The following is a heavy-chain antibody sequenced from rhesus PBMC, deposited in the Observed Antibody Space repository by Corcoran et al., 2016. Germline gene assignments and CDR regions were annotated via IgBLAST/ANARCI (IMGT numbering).Heavy chain of an antibody. Sequence: QVQLQESGPGLLKPSDTLSLTCAVSGGSLSGAYGGGWFRQPPGKGLGWIGGIDSSNGTTYYNPSLKSRVTISTDTSKNQFSLKLSSVTAADTAVYYCARGWVQLPCFDYWGQGVLVTVSS. CDR2: IDSSNGTT. CDR3: ARGWVQLPCFDY. J-gene: IGHJ4*01. CDR1: GGSLSGAYG. D-gene: IGHD5-24*01. V-gene: IGHV4S7*01.